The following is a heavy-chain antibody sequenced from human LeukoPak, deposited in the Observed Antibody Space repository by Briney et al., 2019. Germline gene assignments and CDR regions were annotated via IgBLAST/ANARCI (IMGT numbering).Heavy chain of an antibody. J-gene: IGHJ6*02. CDR1: GGTFSSYA. V-gene: IGHV1-69*01. CDR2: IIPIFGTA. D-gene: IGHD2-15*01. CDR3: ARENCSGGSCYRYYYYGMDV. Sequence: SVRVSCKASGGTFSSYAISWVRQAPGQGLEWMGGIIPIFGTANYAQKFQGRVTITADESTSTAYMELSSLRSEDTAVYYCARENCSGGSCYRYYYYGMDVWGQGTTVTVSS.